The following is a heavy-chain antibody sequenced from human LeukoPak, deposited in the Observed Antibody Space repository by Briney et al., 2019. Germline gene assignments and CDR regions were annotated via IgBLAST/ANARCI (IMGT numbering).Heavy chain of an antibody. D-gene: IGHD3-22*01. J-gene: IGHJ5*02. V-gene: IGHV4-59*12. Sequence: SETLSLTCTVSGGAISYYYWNWIRQPPGKGLEWIGYIYYTGNTNYNPSLKSRVTISVDKSKNQFSLKLSSVTAADTAVYYCARDWYYYDSSGYFALWGQGTLVTVSS. CDR2: IYYTGNT. CDR3: ARDWYYYDSSGYFAL. CDR1: GGAISYYY.